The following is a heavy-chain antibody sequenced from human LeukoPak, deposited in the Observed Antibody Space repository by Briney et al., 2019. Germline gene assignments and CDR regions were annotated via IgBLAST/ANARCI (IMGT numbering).Heavy chain of an antibody. CDR3: RLGYCSSTSCRRVEDFDY. J-gene: IGHJ4*02. V-gene: IGHV1-69*04. CDR1: GGTFSSYA. Sequence: SVKVSCKASGGTFSSYAISWVRQAPGQGLEWMGRIIPILGIANYAQKFQGRVTITADKSTSTAYMELSSLRSEDTAVYYCRLGYCSSTSCRRVEDFDYWGRGTLVTVSS. CDR2: IIPILGIA. D-gene: IGHD2-2*01.